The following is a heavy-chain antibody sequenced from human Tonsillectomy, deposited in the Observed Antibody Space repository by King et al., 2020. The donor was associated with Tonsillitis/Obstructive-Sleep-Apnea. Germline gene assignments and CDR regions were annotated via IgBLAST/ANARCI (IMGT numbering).Heavy chain of an antibody. Sequence: VQLVESGGGVVQFGRSLRLSCAASGFTFSIYNIHWVRQAPGKGLEWVALMSYDGTNKDYADSVKGRFTISRDNSKNTLYLQMHSLTTEDTGLYYCARYLGGDYLYYYYGMDVWGQGTTVTVSS. V-gene: IGHV3-30*04. J-gene: IGHJ6*02. CDR3: ARYLGGDYLYYYYGMDV. CDR1: GFTFSIYN. CDR2: MSYDGTNK. D-gene: IGHD4-17*01.